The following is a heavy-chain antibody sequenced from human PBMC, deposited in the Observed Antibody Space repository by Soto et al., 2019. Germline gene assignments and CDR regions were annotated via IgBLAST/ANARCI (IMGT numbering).Heavy chain of an antibody. CDR1: GFTFSSYW. CDR2: INREGSST. D-gene: IGHD4-17*01. J-gene: IGHJ4*02. Sequence: GGSLRLSCAASGFTFSSYWMHCVRQAPGKGLVWVSRINREGSSTTYADSVKGRFTISRDNAKNTLYLQMNSLRAEDTAVYYCTREIMTTVAIDYWGQGNLVTVSS. CDR3: TREIMTTVAIDY. V-gene: IGHV3-74*01.